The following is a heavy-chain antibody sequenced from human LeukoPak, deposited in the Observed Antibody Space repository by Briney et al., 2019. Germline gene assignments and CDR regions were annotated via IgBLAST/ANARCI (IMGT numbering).Heavy chain of an antibody. J-gene: IGHJ4*02. Sequence: ASVKVSCKASGYTFASYDINWVRQATGQGLEWMGWMNPNSGNTGYAQKFQGRVTMTGNTSISTAYMELSSLRSEDTAVYYCARSVYSGYEHLDYWGQGTLVTVSS. CDR2: MNPNSGNT. V-gene: IGHV1-8*01. CDR3: ARSVYSGYEHLDY. D-gene: IGHD5-12*01. CDR1: GYTFASYD.